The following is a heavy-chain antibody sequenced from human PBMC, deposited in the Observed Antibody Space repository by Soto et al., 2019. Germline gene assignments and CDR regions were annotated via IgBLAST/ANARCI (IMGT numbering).Heavy chain of an antibody. CDR1: GGSISSGGYY. Sequence: PSETLSLTCTVSGGSISSGGYYWSWIRQHPGKGLEWIGYIYYSGSTYYNPSLKSPVTISVDTYKTKFSLQLSSVTDADTAVYYCARGIAVASLDYWGQGTMVTVS. V-gene: IGHV4-31*02. CDR2: IYYSGST. D-gene: IGHD6-19*01. J-gene: IGHJ4*02. CDR3: ARGIAVASLDY.